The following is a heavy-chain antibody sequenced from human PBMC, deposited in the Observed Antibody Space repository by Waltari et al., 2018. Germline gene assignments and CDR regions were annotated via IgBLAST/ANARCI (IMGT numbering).Heavy chain of an antibody. V-gene: IGHV4-34*01. D-gene: IGHD7-27*01. J-gene: IGHJ5*01. Sequence: QVQLHQWGAGLLKPSETLSLTCAVSGGPFTDYSWSWIRQPPGKGLEWLVEISHSGVTHYNPSLRSRVTMSVDTIKKQFSLMLTSVTAADTAVYFCARTWGNSPPLGWFDPWGRGTRVTISS. CDR3: ARTWGNSPPLGWFDP. CDR2: ISHSGVT. CDR1: GGPFTDYS.